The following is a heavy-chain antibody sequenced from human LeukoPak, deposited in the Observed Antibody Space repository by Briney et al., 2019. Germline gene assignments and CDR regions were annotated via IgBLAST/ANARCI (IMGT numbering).Heavy chain of an antibody. D-gene: IGHD3-9*01. CDR1: GFTVSSNY. Sequence: GGSLRLSCAASGFTVSSNYMSWVRQAPGKGLEWVSVIYSGGSTYYADSVKGRFTISRDNSKNTLYLQMNSLRAEDTAVYYCARPRLYDILTGYYRDDAFDIWGQGTMVTVSS. J-gene: IGHJ3*02. V-gene: IGHV3-66*04. CDR2: IYSGGST. CDR3: ARPRLYDILTGYYRDDAFDI.